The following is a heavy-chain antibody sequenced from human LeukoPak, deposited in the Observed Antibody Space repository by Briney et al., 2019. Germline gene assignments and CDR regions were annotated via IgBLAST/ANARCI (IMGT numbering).Heavy chain of an antibody. CDR3: TTTRWLQEFDY. Sequence: PGGPLRLSCAASGFTFSNAWMSWVRQAPGKGLEWVGRIKSKTDGGTTDYAAPVKGRFTISRDDSKNTLYLQMNSLKTEDTAVYYCTTTRWLQEFDYWGQGTLVTVSS. CDR2: IKSKTDGGTT. V-gene: IGHV3-15*01. CDR1: GFTFSNAW. D-gene: IGHD5-24*01. J-gene: IGHJ4*02.